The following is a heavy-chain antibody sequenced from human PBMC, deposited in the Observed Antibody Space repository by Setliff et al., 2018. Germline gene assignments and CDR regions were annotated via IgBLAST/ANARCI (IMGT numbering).Heavy chain of an antibody. D-gene: IGHD1-1*01. CDR3: AKTRGSNWNFFYYGMDV. J-gene: IGHJ6*02. V-gene: IGHV3-23*01. CDR1: GFSFSSYA. CDR2: ISAGGGST. Sequence: PGGSLRLSCAASGFSFSSYAMTWVRQAPGKGLEWVSAISAGGGSTYSADSVKGRFTISRDNSKNTLYLQMNSLRAEDTAVYYCAKTRGSNWNFFYYGMDVWGQGTTVTVSS.